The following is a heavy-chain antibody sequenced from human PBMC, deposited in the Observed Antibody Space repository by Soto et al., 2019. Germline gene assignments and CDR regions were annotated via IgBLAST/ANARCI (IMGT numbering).Heavy chain of an antibody. J-gene: IGHJ3*02. CDR1: GFTFGDYA. V-gene: IGHV3-49*03. Sequence: SLRLSCTASGFTFGDYAMSWFRQAPGKGLEWVGFIRSKAYGGTTEYAASVKGRFTISRDDSKSIAYLQMNSLKTEDTAVYYCTGTIFGVAPDIWGQGTMVTVSS. CDR2: IRSKAYGGTT. CDR3: TGTIFGVAPDI. D-gene: IGHD3-3*01.